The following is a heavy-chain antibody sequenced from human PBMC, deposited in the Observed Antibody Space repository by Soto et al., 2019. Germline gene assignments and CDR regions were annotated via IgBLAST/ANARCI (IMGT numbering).Heavy chain of an antibody. V-gene: IGHV3-21*01. Sequence: SLRLSCAASGFTFSSYSMNWVRQAPGKGLEWVSSISSSSSYIYYADSVKGRFTISRDNAKNSLYLQMNSLRAEDTAVYYCARDHKGGYYYYGMDVWGQGTTVTVSS. CDR2: ISSSSSYI. CDR3: ARDHKGGYYYYGMDV. J-gene: IGHJ6*02. CDR1: GFTFSSYS.